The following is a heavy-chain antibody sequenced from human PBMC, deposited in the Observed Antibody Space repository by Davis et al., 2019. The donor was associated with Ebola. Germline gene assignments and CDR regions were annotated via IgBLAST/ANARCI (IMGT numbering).Heavy chain of an antibody. V-gene: IGHV3-30*18. CDR1: GFIFSSYG. D-gene: IGHD2-8*01. CDR2: ISYDGSNK. J-gene: IGHJ6*02. Sequence: GESLKISCAASGFIFSSYGMHWVRQAPGKGLEWVAVISYDGSNKYYADSVKGRFTISRDNSKNTLYLQMNSLRAEDTAVYYCAKDRSFRRLYLQLYYYYYGMDVWGQGTTVTVSS. CDR3: AKDRSFRRLYLQLYYYYYGMDV.